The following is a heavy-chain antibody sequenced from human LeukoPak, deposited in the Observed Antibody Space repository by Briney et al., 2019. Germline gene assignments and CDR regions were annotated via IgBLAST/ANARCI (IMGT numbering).Heavy chain of an antibody. V-gene: IGHV4-31*03. CDR2: IYYSGST. D-gene: IGHD5-18*01. J-gene: IGHJ4*02. CDR3: ARAHPNRVDTAMSWPYYFDY. Sequence: SQTLSLTCTVSGGSISSGGYYWSWIRQHPGKGLEWIGYIYYSGSTYYNPSLKSRVTISVDTSKNQFSLRLSSVTAAVTAVYYCARAHPNRVDTAMSWPYYFDYWGQGTLVTVSS. CDR1: GGSISSGGYY.